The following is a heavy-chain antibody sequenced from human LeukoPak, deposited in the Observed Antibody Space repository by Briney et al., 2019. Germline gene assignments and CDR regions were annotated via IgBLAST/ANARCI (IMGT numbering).Heavy chain of an antibody. V-gene: IGHV3-74*01. D-gene: IGHD6-19*01. CDR3: AKPRSAWYVFDY. J-gene: IGHJ4*02. Sequence: GGSLRLSCAASGFTFSSYWMHWVRQAPGKGLVWVSRINSDGSSTSYADSVKGRFTISRDNAKNTLYLQMNSLRAGDTAVYYCAKPRSAWYVFDYWGQGTLVTVSS. CDR2: INSDGSST. CDR1: GFTFSSYW.